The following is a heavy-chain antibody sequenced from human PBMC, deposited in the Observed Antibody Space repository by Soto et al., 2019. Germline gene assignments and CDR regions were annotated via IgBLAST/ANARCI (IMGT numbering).Heavy chain of an antibody. CDR2: IMPLYAKP. J-gene: IGHJ6*02. CDR3: ASLNNWSSGDGRIDV. CDR1: GGTFNTYT. Sequence: VQLVQSGAEVNKPGSSVRVSCKASGGTFNTYTISWVRQVPGQGLEWMGGIMPLYAKPTYAQTFQGRLMIAADEHTNTVYMELSSLRSEDTALYYCASLNNWSSGDGRIDVWGRGTAVSVSS. V-gene: IGHV1-69*01. D-gene: IGHD1-20*01.